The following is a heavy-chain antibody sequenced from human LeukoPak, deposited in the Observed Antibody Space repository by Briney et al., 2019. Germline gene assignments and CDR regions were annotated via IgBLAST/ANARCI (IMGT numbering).Heavy chain of an antibody. D-gene: IGHD4-17*01. Sequence: ASVKVSCKASGYIFTTYDINWVRLAPGQGLEWMAWMNPKNGYTGFAQKFQGRVTVTRNTDTSTAYMELNSLTSEDTAVYYCARGPTTVTRAFDYWGQGTLVTVSS. CDR3: ARGPTTVTRAFDY. CDR2: MNPKNGYT. CDR1: GYIFTTYD. V-gene: IGHV1-8*03. J-gene: IGHJ4*02.